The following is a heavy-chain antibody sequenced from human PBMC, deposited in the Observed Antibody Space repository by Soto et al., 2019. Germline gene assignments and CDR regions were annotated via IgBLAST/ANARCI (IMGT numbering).Heavy chain of an antibody. J-gene: IGHJ6*03. CDR3: ARVDSCWTFGASRYYYYYMDV. CDR2: IYYSGST. D-gene: IGHD2-15*01. CDR1: GGSISSYY. V-gene: IGHV4-59*01. Sequence: SETLSLTCTVSGGSISSYYWSWIRQPPGKGLEWIGYIYYSGSTNYNPSLKSRVTISVDTSKNQFSLKLSSVTAADTAVYYCARVDSCWTFGASRYYYYYMDVWGKGTRSPSP.